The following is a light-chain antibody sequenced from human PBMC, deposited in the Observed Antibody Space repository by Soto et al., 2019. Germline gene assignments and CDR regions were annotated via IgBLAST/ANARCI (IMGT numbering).Light chain of an antibody. J-gene: IGKJ5*01. Sequence: DIQMTQSPSSLSASVGDRVTITCRASQTISTSLNWYQQRPGKAPNLLIHASSSLQSGVPPRFIGGGSGTDFTLTISSLQPEDFATYYCQQTYSTPITFGQGTRLDIK. CDR2: ASS. CDR3: QQTYSTPIT. V-gene: IGKV1-39*01. CDR1: QTISTS.